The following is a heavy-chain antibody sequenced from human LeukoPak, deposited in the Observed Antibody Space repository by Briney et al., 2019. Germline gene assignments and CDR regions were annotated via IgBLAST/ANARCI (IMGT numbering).Heavy chain of an antibody. J-gene: IGHJ5*02. V-gene: IGHV4-59*12. Sequence: SETLSLTCTVSGGSISSYYWSWIRQPPGKGLEWIGFIFYSGTTNYNPSLKSRVTISVDTSKNQFSLKLSSVTAADTAVYYCARDGYNWNDYWFDPWGQGTLVTVSS. CDR1: GGSISSYY. D-gene: IGHD1-1*01. CDR3: ARDGYNWNDYWFDP. CDR2: IFYSGTT.